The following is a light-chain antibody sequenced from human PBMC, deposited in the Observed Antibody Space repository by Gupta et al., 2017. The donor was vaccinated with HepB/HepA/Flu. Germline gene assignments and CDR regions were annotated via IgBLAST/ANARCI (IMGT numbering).Light chain of an antibody. CDR3: AAWDGSLNGVV. CDR2: RDN. J-gene: IGLJ3*02. V-gene: IGLV1-44*01. CDR1: SSNIGSNT. Sequence: QSVLTQPPSASGTPGQRVTISCSGGSSNIGSNTVSWYQQLPGTAPKLLIYRDNQRPSGVPDRLSGSKSGTSASLAISGLQSEDDADYYCAAWDGSLNGVVFGGGTKLTVL.